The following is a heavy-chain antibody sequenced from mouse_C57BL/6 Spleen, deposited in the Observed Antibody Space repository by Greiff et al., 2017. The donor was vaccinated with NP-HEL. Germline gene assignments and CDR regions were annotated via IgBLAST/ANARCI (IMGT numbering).Heavy chain of an antibody. CDR2: INPGSGGT. D-gene: IGHD2-3*01. J-gene: IGHJ4*01. CDR3: ARKGWLLHYYAMDY. V-gene: IGHV1-54*01. CDR1: GYAFTYYL. Sequence: QVQLQQSGAELVRPGPSVKVSCKASGYAFTYYLIEWVKQRPGQGLEWIGVINPGSGGTNYNEKFKGKATLTADKSSSTAYMQLSSLTSEDSAVYFCARKGWLLHYYAMDYWGQGTSVTVSS.